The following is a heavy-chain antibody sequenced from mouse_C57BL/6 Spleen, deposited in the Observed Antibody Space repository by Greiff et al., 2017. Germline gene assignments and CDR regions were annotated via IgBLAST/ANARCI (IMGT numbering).Heavy chain of an antibody. CDR2: ISDGGSYT. J-gene: IGHJ2*01. V-gene: IGHV5-4*01. CDR1: GFTFSSYA. CDR3: ARDGGFFDY. Sequence: EVMLVESGGGLVKPGGSLKLSCAASGFTFSSYAMSWVRQTPEKRLEWVATISDGGSYTYYPANVQGRFTISRVNAKNNLYLQRGHLKSEDTAMYYCARDGGFFDYWGQGTTLTVSS.